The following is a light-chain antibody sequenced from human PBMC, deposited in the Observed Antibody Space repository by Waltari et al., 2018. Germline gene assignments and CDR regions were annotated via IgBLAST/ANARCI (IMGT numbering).Light chain of an antibody. Sequence: DIQMTQSTSSLSASLGDRVTITCRASQSISTCLNWYHQKPGRAPNLLIFAASSLESGVPSRFSGSGSGTDFTLTISSLQPEDFATYYCQQSFITPYTFGQGTKLEI. CDR1: QSISTC. J-gene: IGKJ2*01. V-gene: IGKV1-39*01. CDR2: AAS. CDR3: QQSFITPYT.